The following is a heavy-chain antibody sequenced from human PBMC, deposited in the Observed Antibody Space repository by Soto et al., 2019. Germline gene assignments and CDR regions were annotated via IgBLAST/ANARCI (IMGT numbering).Heavy chain of an antibody. D-gene: IGHD4-17*01. CDR1: GFTFSSYS. Sequence: PGGSLRLSCAASGFTFSSYSMNWVRQAPGKGLEWVSSISSSSSYIYYADSVKGRFTISRDNAKNSLYLQMNSLRAEDTAVYYCARGVGSELRWTVRLGYYYYYMDVWGKGTTVTVSS. J-gene: IGHJ6*03. V-gene: IGHV3-21*01. CDR2: ISSSSSYI. CDR3: ARGVGSELRWTVRLGYYYYYMDV.